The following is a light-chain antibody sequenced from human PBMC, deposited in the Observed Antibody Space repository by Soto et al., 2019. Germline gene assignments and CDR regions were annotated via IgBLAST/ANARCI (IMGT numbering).Light chain of an antibody. CDR1: SSDVGVYNY. CDR3: SSYTSTNPLVV. J-gene: IGLJ2*01. Sequence: QSALTQPASVSGSPGQSITISCTGTSSDVGVYNYVSWYQQHPGKAPKLMIYDVSNRPSGVSNRFSGSKSGNTASLTISGLQAEDEADYYCSSYTSTNPLVVFGGGTKVTVL. CDR2: DVS. V-gene: IGLV2-14*03.